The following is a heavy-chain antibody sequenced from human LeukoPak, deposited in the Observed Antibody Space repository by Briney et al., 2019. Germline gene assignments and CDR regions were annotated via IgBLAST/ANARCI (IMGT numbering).Heavy chain of an antibody. CDR1: GFTFDDYA. J-gene: IGHJ3*02. Sequence: PGGSLRLSCAASGFTFDDYAMHWVRQAPGKGLEWVSGISWNSGSIGYADSVKGRFTISRDNAKNSLYLQMNSLRAEDMALYYCAKDTSWYSSSSWGNAFDIWGQGTMVTVSS. D-gene: IGHD6-6*01. V-gene: IGHV3-9*03. CDR3: AKDTSWYSSSSWGNAFDI. CDR2: ISWNSGSI.